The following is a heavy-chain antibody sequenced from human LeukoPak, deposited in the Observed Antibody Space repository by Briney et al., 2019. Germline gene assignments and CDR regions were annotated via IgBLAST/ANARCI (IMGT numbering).Heavy chain of an antibody. V-gene: IGHV3-7*01. J-gene: IGHJ4*02. D-gene: IGHD3-22*01. CDR1: GFTFSTYW. Sequence: GGSLRLSCGASGFTFSTYWMSWVRQVPGKGLEWVANIKQDGTEKHYVDSVKGRFTISRDNAKNSVYLQMNSLRAEDTAVYYCARDRESSGYYYWGQGTLVTVSS. CDR3: ARDRESSGYYY. CDR2: IKQDGTEK.